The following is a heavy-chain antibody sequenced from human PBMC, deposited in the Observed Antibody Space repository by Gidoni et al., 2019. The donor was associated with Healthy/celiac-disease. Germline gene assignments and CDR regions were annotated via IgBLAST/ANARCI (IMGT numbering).Heavy chain of an antibody. CDR1: GFTFGSYA. CDR3: ARVSQEGYYGSGSYYNEILDCDY. D-gene: IGHD3-10*01. J-gene: IGHJ4*02. V-gene: IGHV3-30-3*01. CDR2: IANDGSNK. Sequence: QVQLVESGGGVVQPGRSLRLSCAAFGFTFGSYALHWFRQAPGKGREWVAGIANDGSNKYDADAVQGRFTISRDNTKNTLYLQMNSLRAEDKAVYYCARVSQEGYYGSGSYYNEILDCDYWGQGTLVTVSS.